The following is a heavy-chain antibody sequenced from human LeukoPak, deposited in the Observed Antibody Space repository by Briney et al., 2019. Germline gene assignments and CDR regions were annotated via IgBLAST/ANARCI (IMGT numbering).Heavy chain of an antibody. J-gene: IGHJ3*02. CDR2: IYPGDSDT. CDR1: GHSFTSYW. V-gene: IGHV5-51*01. CDR3: ARPANRGDAFDI. Sequence: GESLKISGKGSGHSFTSYWIGWVRQMPGKGLEWMGIIYPGDSDTRYSPPFQGQVTISADKSITTAYLQWSSLRASDTAMYYCARPANRGDAFDIWGQGTMVTVSS. D-gene: IGHD2/OR15-2a*01.